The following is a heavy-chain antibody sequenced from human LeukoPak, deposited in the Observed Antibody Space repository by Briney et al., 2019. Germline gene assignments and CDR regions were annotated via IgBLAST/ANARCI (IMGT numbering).Heavy chain of an antibody. CDR1: GYSFTSYW. V-gene: IGHV5-51*01. Sequence: GESLKISCKGSGYSFTSYWIGWVRQMPGKGLEWMGIIYPGDSDTRYSPSFQGQVTISADKSISTAYLQWSSLEASDTAMYYCARVPSGYSSGWYNGMDVWGQGTTVTVSS. J-gene: IGHJ6*02. D-gene: IGHD6-19*01. CDR3: ARVPSGYSSGWYNGMDV. CDR2: IYPGDSDT.